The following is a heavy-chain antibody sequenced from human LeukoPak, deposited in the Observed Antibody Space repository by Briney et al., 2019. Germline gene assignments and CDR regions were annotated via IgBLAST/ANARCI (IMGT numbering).Heavy chain of an antibody. V-gene: IGHV1-46*01. CDR2: INPSGGST. J-gene: IGHJ4*02. CDR1: GYTFTSYY. CDR3: ARVPDPFSGVGYFDY. D-gene: IGHD1-14*01. Sequence: ASVKVSCKASGYTFTSYYMHWVRQAPGQGLEWMGIINPSGGSTTYAQKFQGRVTMTRDMSTSTVYMELSSLRSEDTAVYYCARVPDPFSGVGYFDYWGQGTLVTVSS.